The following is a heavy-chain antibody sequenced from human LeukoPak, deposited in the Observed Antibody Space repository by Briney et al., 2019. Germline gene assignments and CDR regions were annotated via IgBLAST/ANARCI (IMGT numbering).Heavy chain of an antibody. V-gene: IGHV3-21*01. CDR3: AREGNTIFGVVSPFDY. Sequence: NPGGSLRLSCAASGFTFSSYSMNWVRRAPGKGLEWVSSISSSSSYIYYADSVKGRFTISRDNAKNSLYLQMNSLRAEDTAVYYCAREGNTIFGVVSPFDYWGQGTLVTVSS. CDR1: GFTFSSYS. D-gene: IGHD3-3*01. CDR2: ISSSSSYI. J-gene: IGHJ4*02.